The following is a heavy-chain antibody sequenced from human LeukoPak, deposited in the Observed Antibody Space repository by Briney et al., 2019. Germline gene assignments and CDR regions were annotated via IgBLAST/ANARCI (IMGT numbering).Heavy chain of an antibody. D-gene: IGHD1-26*01. CDR1: GFTFSRYA. CDR2: VSYDGGKE. J-gene: IGHJ4*02. V-gene: IGHV3-30-3*01. Sequence: PGGSLRLSCAASGFTFSRYAMHWVRQAPGKGLEWVAVVSYDGGKEYYADSVKGRFTISRDNSENTLYLHMNSLRAEDTAVYYCTSSGNYGILDWDYWGQGTLLTVSS. CDR3: TSSGNYGILDWDY.